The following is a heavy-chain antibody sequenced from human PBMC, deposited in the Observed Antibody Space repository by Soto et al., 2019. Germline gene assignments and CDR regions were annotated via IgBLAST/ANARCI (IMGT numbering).Heavy chain of an antibody. CDR1: GGSISSSSYY. J-gene: IGHJ4*02. V-gene: IGHV4-39*01. CDR3: ARGTIFGVVRRPLFDY. D-gene: IGHD3-3*01. CDR2: IYHIGNT. Sequence: SETQSLTCTVSGGSISSSSYYWGWIRQPPGKGLEWIGRIYHIGNTNYNPSLKSRVTISVDTSKTQFSLKLSSVTAADTAVYYCARGTIFGVVRRPLFDYWGQGTLVTVSS.